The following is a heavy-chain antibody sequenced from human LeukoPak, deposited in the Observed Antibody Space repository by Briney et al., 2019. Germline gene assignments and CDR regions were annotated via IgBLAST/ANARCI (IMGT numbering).Heavy chain of an antibody. D-gene: IGHD3-16*01. J-gene: IGHJ4*02. CDR2: IYYSGST. Sequence: PSETLSLTCTVSGGSVSSGSYYWSWIRQPPGKGLEWIGYIYYSGSTNYNPSLKSRVTISVDTSKNQFSLKLSSVTAADTAVYYCARVGDDHGTLRYRGQGTLVTVSS. CDR1: GGSVSSGSYY. V-gene: IGHV4-61*01. CDR3: ARVGDDHGTLRY.